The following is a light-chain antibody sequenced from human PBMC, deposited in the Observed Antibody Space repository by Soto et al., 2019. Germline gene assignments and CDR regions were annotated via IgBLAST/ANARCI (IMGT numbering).Light chain of an antibody. CDR2: AAS. Sequence: IQLTQSPSSLSASVGDRVTITCRASQGISSYLAWYQQKPGKAPKLLIYAASTLQSGVPSRLSGSGSGTDFTLTISSLQPEDFATYYCQQLNSYPLTFGGGTKV. V-gene: IGKV1-9*01. CDR3: QQLNSYPLT. J-gene: IGKJ4*01. CDR1: QGISSY.